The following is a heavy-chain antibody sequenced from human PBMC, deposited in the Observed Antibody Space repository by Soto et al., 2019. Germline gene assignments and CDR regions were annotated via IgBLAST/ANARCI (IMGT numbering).Heavy chain of an antibody. Sequence: QLQLQESGPGLVKPSETLSLTCTVSGGSISSSSYFWGWIRQPPGKGLEWIGSIYYSGSTYYNPSLKSRVTVSVDTSKTQCSLKLSSVTAADTAVYYGAIHPGDFWFDPWGQGTLVTVSS. J-gene: IGHJ5*02. V-gene: IGHV4-39*01. D-gene: IGHD2-21*02. CDR3: AIHPGDFWFDP. CDR1: GGSISSSSYF. CDR2: IYYSGST.